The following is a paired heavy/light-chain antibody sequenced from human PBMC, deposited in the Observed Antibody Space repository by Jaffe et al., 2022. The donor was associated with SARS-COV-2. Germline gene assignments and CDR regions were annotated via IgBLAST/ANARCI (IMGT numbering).Light chain of an antibody. J-gene: IGLJ1*01. CDR1: ALPKQY. CDR2: KDN. V-gene: IGLV3-25*03. Sequence: SYELTQPPSVSVSPGQTARITCSGDALPKQYAYWYQQKPGRAPVLVIYKDNERPSGIPERFSGSSSGTTVTLTISGVQAEDEADYYCQSADNSGTYVFGTGTKVTVL. CDR3: QSADNSGTYV.
Heavy chain of an antibody. V-gene: IGHV4-59*01. D-gene: IGHD6-6*01. J-gene: IGHJ4*02. CDR1: GGSISSYY. CDR3: ARGDLWYSSSPPYFDF. Sequence: QVQLQESGPGLVKPSETLSLTCTVSGGSISSYYWSWIRQPPGKGLEWIGYIYYSGSTNYNPSLKSRVTISVDTSKIQFSLKLTSVTAADTAVYYCARGDLWYSSSPPYFDFWGQGTLVTVSS. CDR2: IYYSGST.